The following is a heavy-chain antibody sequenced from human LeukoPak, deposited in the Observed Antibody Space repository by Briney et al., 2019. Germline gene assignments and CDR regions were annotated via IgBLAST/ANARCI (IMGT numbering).Heavy chain of an antibody. CDR1: GGSFSGYY. Sequence: PSETLSLTCAVYGGSFSGYYWSWIRQPPGKGLEWIGEINHSGSTNYNPSLKSRVTISVDTSKNQFSLKLSSVTAADTAVYYCARALIAVADNNWFDPWGQGTLVTVSS. D-gene: IGHD6-19*01. CDR3: ARALIAVADNNWFDP. CDR2: INHSGST. V-gene: IGHV4-34*01. J-gene: IGHJ5*02.